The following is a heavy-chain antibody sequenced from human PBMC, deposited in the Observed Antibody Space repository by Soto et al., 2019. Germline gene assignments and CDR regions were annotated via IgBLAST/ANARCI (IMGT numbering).Heavy chain of an antibody. Sequence: PSETLSLTCTVSGGSISSYYWSWIRQPAGKGLEWIGRIYTSGSTNYNPSLKSRVTMSVDTSKNQFSLKLSSVTAADTAVYYCARGTYDYVWGSYRYLYYYYGMDVWGQGTTVTVSS. CDR1: GGSISSYY. J-gene: IGHJ6*02. CDR2: IYTSGST. V-gene: IGHV4-4*07. CDR3: ARGTYDYVWGSYRYLYYYYGMDV. D-gene: IGHD3-16*02.